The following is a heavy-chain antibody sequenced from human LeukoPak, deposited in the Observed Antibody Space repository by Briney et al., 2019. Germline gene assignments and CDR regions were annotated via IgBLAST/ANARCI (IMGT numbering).Heavy chain of an antibody. CDR2: FDAENDET. CDR1: EYTVTELS. V-gene: IGHV1-24*01. Sequence: ASVKVSCKVSEYTVTELSFHWVRQAPGEGLEWMGGFDAENDETIYAQKFQGRVTVTQDTSTDTAYMELSRLRSEDTAVYYCATEKAWNHGGFDYWGQGTPVIVSS. J-gene: IGHJ4*02. D-gene: IGHD1-14*01. CDR3: ATEKAWNHGGFDY.